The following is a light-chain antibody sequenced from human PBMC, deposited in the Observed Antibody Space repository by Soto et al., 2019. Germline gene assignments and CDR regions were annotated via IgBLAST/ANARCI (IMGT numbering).Light chain of an antibody. V-gene: IGKV1-5*01. CDR1: QDISGW. CDR2: DAS. CDR3: QQSYSSPPT. J-gene: IGKJ1*01. Sequence: DIQMTQSPSTLSASVGDRVTITCRASQDISGWLAWYQQKPGKAPKVLIYDASSLESGVPLRFSGSGSGTDFTLTISSLQPEDFATYYCQQSYSSPPTFGQGTKVDIK.